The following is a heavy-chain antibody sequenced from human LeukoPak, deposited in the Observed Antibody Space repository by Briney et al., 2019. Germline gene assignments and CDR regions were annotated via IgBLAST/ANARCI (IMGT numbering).Heavy chain of an antibody. CDR3: ARDRCSGWYVN. Sequence: SQTLSLTCTVSGGSISSGGYYWSWIRQHPGKGLEWIGYIYYSGSTYYNPSLKSRVTISVDTSKNQFSLKLSSVTAAGTAVYYCARDRCSGWYVNWGQGTLVTVSS. CDR1: GGSISSGGYY. J-gene: IGHJ4*02. V-gene: IGHV4-31*03. CDR2: IYYSGST. D-gene: IGHD6-19*01.